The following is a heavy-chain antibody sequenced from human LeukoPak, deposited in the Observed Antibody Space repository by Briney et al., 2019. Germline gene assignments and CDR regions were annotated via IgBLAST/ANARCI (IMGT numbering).Heavy chain of an antibody. D-gene: IGHD6-25*01. V-gene: IGHV3-30*02. Sequence: GGSLRLSCAASGFTFSSYDMHWVRQAPGKGLEWVAFIRYDGSNKYYADSVKGRFTISRDNSKNTLYLQMNSLRAEDTAVYYCACSEANYFDYWGQGTLVTVSS. CDR3: ACSEANYFDY. CDR1: GFTFSSYD. CDR2: IRYDGSNK. J-gene: IGHJ4*02.